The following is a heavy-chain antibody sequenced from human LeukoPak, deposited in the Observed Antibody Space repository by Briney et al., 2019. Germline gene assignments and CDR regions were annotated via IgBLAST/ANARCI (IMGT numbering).Heavy chain of an antibody. CDR1: GGSISSGGYY. D-gene: IGHD3-3*01. CDR2: IYYSGST. J-gene: IGHJ6*02. V-gene: IGHV4-31*03. Sequence: SETLSLTCTVSGGSISSGGYYWSWIRQHPGKGLEWIGYIYYSGSTYYNPSLKSRVTISVDTSKNQFSLKLSSVTAADTAVYYCAREPYDFWSGYSLDVWGQGTTVTVSS. CDR3: AREPYDFWSGYSLDV.